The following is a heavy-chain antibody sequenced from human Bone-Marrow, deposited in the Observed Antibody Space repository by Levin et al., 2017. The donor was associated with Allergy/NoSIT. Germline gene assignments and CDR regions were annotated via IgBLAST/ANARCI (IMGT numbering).Heavy chain of an antibody. CDR1: GYTLTELS. V-gene: IGHV1-24*01. CDR3: ATELGWMQRN. CDR2: FDTEDAEI. D-gene: IGHD2-21*01. J-gene: IGHJ4*02. Sequence: ASVKVSCKVSGYTLTELSMHWVRQAPGKGLEWMAGFDTEDAEIVYAQQFQGRVTLTEDTSTDTAYMHLSSLTSEDTAMYYCATELGWMQRNWGQGTLVTVAS.